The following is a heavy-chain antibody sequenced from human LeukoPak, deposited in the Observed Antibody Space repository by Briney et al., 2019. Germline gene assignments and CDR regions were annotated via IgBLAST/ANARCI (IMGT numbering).Heavy chain of an antibody. J-gene: IGHJ4*02. CDR2: IWHDATKT. CDR1: GFTFDNYA. Sequence: PGRSLRLSCAGSGFTFDNYAMHWVRQAPGKGLEWEAVIWHDATKTYYVDSVKGRFTISRDNSKNTLYLQMTRLRAEDTAVYYCARTMFDFWSARYPLAFNYWGQGTPVTVSS. CDR3: ARTMFDFWSARYPLAFNY. D-gene: IGHD3-3*01. V-gene: IGHV3-30*04.